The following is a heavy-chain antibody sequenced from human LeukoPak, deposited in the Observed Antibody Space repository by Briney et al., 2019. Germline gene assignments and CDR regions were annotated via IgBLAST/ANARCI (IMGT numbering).Heavy chain of an antibody. CDR2: IYYSGST. Sequence: SETLSLTCTVSGGSISSSYYYWVWIRQPPGKGLEWTGSIYYSGSTYYNPSLKSRVTISVDTSKNHFSLKLSSVTAADTAVYYCARVVRYNTSSEGYYYMDVWGKGTTVTVSS. CDR1: GGSISSSYYY. D-gene: IGHD6-6*01. J-gene: IGHJ6*03. V-gene: IGHV4-39*07. CDR3: ARVVRYNTSSEGYYYMDV.